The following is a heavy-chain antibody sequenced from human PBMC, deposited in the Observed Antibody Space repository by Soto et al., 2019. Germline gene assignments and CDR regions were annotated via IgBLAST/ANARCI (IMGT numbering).Heavy chain of an antibody. CDR1: GGTFSSYA. CDR3: ARDGASSSWYSRPRSTRSNYYYYGMDV. J-gene: IGHJ6*02. Sequence: SVKVSCKASGGTFSSYAISWVRQAPGQGLEWMGGIIPIFGTANYAQKFQGRVTITADESTSTAYMELSSLRSEDTAVYYCARDGASSSWYSRPRSTRSNYYYYGMDVWGQGTTVTVYS. CDR2: IIPIFGTA. D-gene: IGHD6-13*01. V-gene: IGHV1-69*13.